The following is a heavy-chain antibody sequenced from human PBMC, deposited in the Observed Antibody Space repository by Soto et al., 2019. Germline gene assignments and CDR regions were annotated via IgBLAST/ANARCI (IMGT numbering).Heavy chain of an antibody. Sequence: ASVTVSCKASGYTFTSYYMHWVRQAPGQGLEWMGVINPSDRSTSYAQNFQGRVTMTRDTSTNTVYMELSSLRSEDTAVYYCARGPRAIDFDYWGQGTLVTVSS. CDR1: GYTFTSYY. CDR2: INPSDRST. D-gene: IGHD3-10*01. CDR3: ARGPRAIDFDY. V-gene: IGHV1-46*03. J-gene: IGHJ4*02.